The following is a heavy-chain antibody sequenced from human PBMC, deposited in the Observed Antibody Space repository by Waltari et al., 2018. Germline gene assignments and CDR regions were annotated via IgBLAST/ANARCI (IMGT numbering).Heavy chain of an antibody. V-gene: IGHV4-34*01. J-gene: IGHJ4*01. CDR1: GESFSGYF. Sequence: QVQLHQWGAGLLKPSETLSLTCAVSGESFSGYFWSWIRQPPGKGLEWLGAIHYDGSTNEQPSLKSRLSLSVDTTKKHFSLRLTSVTAADTGMYFCARYGEVPPNYFFDFWGQGIRVTVSS. CDR3: ARYGEVPPNYFFDF. CDR2: IHYDGST. D-gene: IGHD2-21*01.